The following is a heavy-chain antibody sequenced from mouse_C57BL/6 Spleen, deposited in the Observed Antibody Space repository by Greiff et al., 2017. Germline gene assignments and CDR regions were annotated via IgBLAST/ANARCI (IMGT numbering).Heavy chain of an antibody. CDR3: TRDYYGSGYFDY. V-gene: IGHV5-9-1*02. D-gene: IGHD1-1*01. CDR2: ISSGGDYI. J-gene: IGHJ2*01. Sequence: EVQGVESGEGLVKPGGSLKLSCAASGFTFSSYAMSWVRQTPEKRLEWVAYISSGGDYIYYADNARNTLYLQMSSLKSEDTAMYYCTRDYYGSGYFDYWGQGTTLTVSS. CDR1: GFTFSSYA.